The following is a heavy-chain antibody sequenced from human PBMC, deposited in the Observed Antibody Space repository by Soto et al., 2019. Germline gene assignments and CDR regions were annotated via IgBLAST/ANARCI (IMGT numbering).Heavy chain of an antibody. V-gene: IGHV1-24*01. Sequence: GASVKVSCKVSGDTLPEFCMHWVRQAPGQGLEWMGGFDPEDGETIYAQKFLGRVTMTEDTSTDTAYMELSSLTSEDTAAYYSAKDGLITTSTGGFDPWGEGATVTVSS. D-gene: IGHD1-1*01. CDR3: AKDGLITTSTGGFDP. CDR1: GDTLPEFC. CDR2: FDPEDGET. J-gene: IGHJ5*01.